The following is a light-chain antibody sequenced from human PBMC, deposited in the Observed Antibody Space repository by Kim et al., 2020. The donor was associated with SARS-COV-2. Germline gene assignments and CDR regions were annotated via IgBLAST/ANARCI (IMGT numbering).Light chain of an antibody. CDR1: QDIRKY. Sequence: ESVGDRVTITCQASQDIRKYLNWYQQKPGKAPQLLIYHASNLKTEVPSRFSGSGSGTEFSFTIYNLQPEDIATYYCQQSENVPLTFGGGTKVDIK. CDR2: HAS. CDR3: QQSENVPLT. V-gene: IGKV1-33*01. J-gene: IGKJ4*01.